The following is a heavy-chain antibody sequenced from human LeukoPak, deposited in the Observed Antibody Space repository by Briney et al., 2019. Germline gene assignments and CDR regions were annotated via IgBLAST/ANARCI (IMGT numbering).Heavy chain of an antibody. V-gene: IGHV4-34*01. J-gene: IGHJ4*02. CDR2: INHSGST. CDR1: GGSFSGYY. Sequence: SETLSLTCAVYGGSFSGYYWSWIRQPPGKGLEWIGEINHSGSTNYNPSLKSRVTISVDTSKNQFSLKLSSVTAADTAVYYCASIYYDSSYWGQGTLATVSS. D-gene: IGHD3-22*01. CDR3: ASIYYDSSY.